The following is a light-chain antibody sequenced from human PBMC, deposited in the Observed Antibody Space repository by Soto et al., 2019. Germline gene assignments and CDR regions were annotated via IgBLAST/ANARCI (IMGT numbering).Light chain of an antibody. J-gene: IGLJ1*01. CDR2: EVN. V-gene: IGLV2-14*01. CDR3: SSYSTTSTLV. Sequence: QSALTQPASVSGSPGQSVTISCTGASSDVGGNDYVSWYQQHPGKAPKLILYEVNNRPSGVSNHFSSSKSGNTASLIISGLQADDEADYYCSSYSTTSTLVFGSGTKLTVL. CDR1: SSDVGGNDY.